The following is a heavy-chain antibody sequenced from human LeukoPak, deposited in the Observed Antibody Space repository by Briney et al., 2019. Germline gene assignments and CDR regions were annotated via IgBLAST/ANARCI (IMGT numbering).Heavy chain of an antibody. CDR1: GLTFKSYA. J-gene: IGHJ2*01. Sequence: AGGSLRLSCTAPGLTFKSYAMSWVRQAPGKGLEWVSSISGSGDTTYYADSVKGRFTISRDNSKSTLYLQMNTLRAEAAAVYYCASSGYCSGGNCYLRYWYFDLWGRGTLVTVSS. CDR3: ASSGYCSGGNCYLRYWYFDL. CDR2: ISGSGDTT. V-gene: IGHV3-23*01. D-gene: IGHD2-15*01.